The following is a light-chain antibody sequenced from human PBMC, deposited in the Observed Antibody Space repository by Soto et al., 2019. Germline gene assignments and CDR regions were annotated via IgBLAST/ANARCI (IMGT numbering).Light chain of an antibody. V-gene: IGKV1-39*01. CDR1: QSISSY. J-gene: IGKJ3*01. Sequence: DIQMTQSPSSLSASVGDRVTITCRASQSISSYLNWYQQKPGKAPKLLIYAASSLQSGVPSRFSGRGSGTDFTLTSSSLQPADFATYYCQQSYSTPFFGPGTKVDIK. CDR2: AAS. CDR3: QQSYSTPF.